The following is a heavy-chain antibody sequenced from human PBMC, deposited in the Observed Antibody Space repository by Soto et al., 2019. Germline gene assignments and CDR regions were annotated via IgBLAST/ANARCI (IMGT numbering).Heavy chain of an antibody. CDR2: ISYSGST. J-gene: IGHJ5*02. Sequence: LSLTCSVSGASITTYYWSWIRQPPGKGLEWIGSISYSGSTKYNPSLESRVMISLDTSKNQFSLRLTSVTAADTALYYCARDWDSSGMFDPWGQGALVTVSS. V-gene: IGHV4-59*01. D-gene: IGHD3-10*01. CDR1: GASITTYY. CDR3: ARDWDSSGMFDP.